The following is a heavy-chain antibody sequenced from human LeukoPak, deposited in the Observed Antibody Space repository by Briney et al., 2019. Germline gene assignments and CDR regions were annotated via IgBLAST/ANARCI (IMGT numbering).Heavy chain of an antibody. V-gene: IGHV1-2*02. CDR3: ARASAYDSSTYGY. J-gene: IGHJ4*02. D-gene: IGHD3-22*01. CDR1: GYTFTGYY. Sequence: ASVKVSCKASGYTFTGYYVHWVRQAPGQGLEWMGWINSNSGATNYAQRFQGRVTMARDTSLSTLYMELSRLTSDETAIYYCARASAYDSSTYGYWGQGTLVTVSS. CDR2: INSNSGAT.